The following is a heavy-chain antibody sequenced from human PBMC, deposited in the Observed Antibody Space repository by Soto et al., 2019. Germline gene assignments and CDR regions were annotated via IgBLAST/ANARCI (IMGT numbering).Heavy chain of an antibody. CDR2: INHSGST. D-gene: IGHD5-18*01. J-gene: IGHJ4*02. CDR3: ARVGYTSGHYFDY. CDR1: GGSFSGYY. V-gene: IGHV4-34*01. Sequence: LSLTCAVYGGSFSGYYWSWIRQPPGKGLEWIGEINHSGSTNYNPSLKSRVTISVDTSKNQFSLKLSSVTAADTAVYYCARVGYTSGHYFDYWGQGTLVTVSS.